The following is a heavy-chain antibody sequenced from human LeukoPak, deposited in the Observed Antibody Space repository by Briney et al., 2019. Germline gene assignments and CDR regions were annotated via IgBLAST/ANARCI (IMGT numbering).Heavy chain of an antibody. D-gene: IGHD3-22*01. V-gene: IGHV4-39*07. J-gene: IGHJ3*02. CDR1: GGSISSSSYY. CDR3: ARDPKGITANYYDSSGSPEGDAFDI. Sequence: SETLSLTCTVSGGSISSSSYYWGWIRQPPGKGLEWIGSIYYSGSTYYNPSLKSRVTISVDTSKNQFSLKLSSVTAADTAVYYCARDPKGITANYYDSSGSPEGDAFDIWGQGTMVTVSS. CDR2: IYYSGST.